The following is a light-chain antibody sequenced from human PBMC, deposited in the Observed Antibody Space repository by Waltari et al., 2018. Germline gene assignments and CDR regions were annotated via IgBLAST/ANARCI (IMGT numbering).Light chain of an antibody. V-gene: IGKV3-15*01. Sequence: EIVMTQSPDALSVSPGERATLSCRASQSVSSNLAWYQHKPDQPPRLLISGASTRATGVPARFSGSGSGTEFTLTISSLQSEDSAIYYCQQYNTWPPSTFGQGTKLEIK. CDR3: QQYNTWPPST. CDR1: QSVSSN. J-gene: IGKJ2*02. CDR2: GAS.